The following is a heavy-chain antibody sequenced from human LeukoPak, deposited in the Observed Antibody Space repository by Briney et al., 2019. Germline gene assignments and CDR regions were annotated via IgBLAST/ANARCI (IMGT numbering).Heavy chain of an antibody. Sequence: GESLKISCKGSGYSFTNYWIGWVRQMPGKGLEWMGIIYPRDSDTRYSPSFQGQVTISADKSIDTAYLQLSSLKASDTAIYYCARTQDRIAARSWGQGTLVTVSS. CDR2: IYPRDSDT. CDR1: GYSFTNYW. CDR3: ARTQDRIAARS. J-gene: IGHJ4*02. D-gene: IGHD6-13*01. V-gene: IGHV5-51*01.